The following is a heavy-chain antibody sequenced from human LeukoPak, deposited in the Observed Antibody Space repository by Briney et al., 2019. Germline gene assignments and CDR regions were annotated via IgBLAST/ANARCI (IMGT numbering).Heavy chain of an antibody. Sequence: ASVKVSCKASGYTFTGYYMHWVRHAPGQGLEWMGWINPNSGGTNYAQKFQGRVTMTRDTSISTAYMELSRLRSDDTAVYYCAREGSYSYGLNWFDPWGQGTLVTVSS. CDR3: AREGSYSYGLNWFDP. D-gene: IGHD5-18*01. CDR2: INPNSGGT. V-gene: IGHV1-2*02. J-gene: IGHJ5*02. CDR1: GYTFTGYY.